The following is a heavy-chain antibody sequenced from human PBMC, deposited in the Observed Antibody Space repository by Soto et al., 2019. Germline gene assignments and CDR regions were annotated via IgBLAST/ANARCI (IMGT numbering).Heavy chain of an antibody. D-gene: IGHD2-8*01. CDR3: ARQRMVSYYFDS. V-gene: IGHV3-33*01. CDR2: IWYDGSYK. J-gene: IGHJ4*02. CDR1: GFSFNNHG. Sequence: QVQLAESGGGVVQPGRSLRLFCAASGFSFNNHGMHWVRQAPGKGLEWVAVIWYDGSYKYYADSVKGRFTISRDNSKNTLYLQMNSLRAEDTALYYCARQRMVSYYFDSWGQGTLVTVSS.